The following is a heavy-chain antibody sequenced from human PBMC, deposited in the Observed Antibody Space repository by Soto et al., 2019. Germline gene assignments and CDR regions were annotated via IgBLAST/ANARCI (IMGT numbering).Heavy chain of an antibody. CDR3: ARAGLLWFGETAQGDWFDP. CDR1: GYTCTSYG. CDR2: ISAYNGNT. D-gene: IGHD3-10*01. Sequence: ASLKVSCNASGYTCTSYGISWVLQAPGQGLEWMGWISAYNGNTNYAQKLQGRVTMTTDTSTSTAYMELRSLRSDDTAVYYCARAGLLWFGETAQGDWFDPWGQGTLVTVSS. J-gene: IGHJ5*02. V-gene: IGHV1-18*01.